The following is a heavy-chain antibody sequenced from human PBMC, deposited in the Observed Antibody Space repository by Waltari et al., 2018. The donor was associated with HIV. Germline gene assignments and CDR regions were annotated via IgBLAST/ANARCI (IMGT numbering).Heavy chain of an antibody. D-gene: IGHD3-16*01. CDR1: VFPVRSLG. Sequence: EVQPLEYGRDLVEPGGSVRLSCAAAVFPVRSLGMGEVSQAPEEGLEWVSVIDNDGDSPYYADSVTGRFTISRDNSKNTLYLQMNSLRDEDTAVYYCAFGGKAGVVPGRYWGQGTQVTVSS. CDR2: IDNDGDSP. J-gene: IGHJ4*02. V-gene: IGHV3-23*01. CDR3: AFGGKAGVVPGRY.